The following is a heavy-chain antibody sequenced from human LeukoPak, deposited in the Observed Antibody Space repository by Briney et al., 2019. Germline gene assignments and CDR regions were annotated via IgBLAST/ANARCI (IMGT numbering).Heavy chain of an antibody. V-gene: IGHV1-46*01. J-gene: IGHJ5*02. CDR2: INPSGGST. D-gene: IGHD4-17*01. CDR1: GYTFTSYY. Sequence: GASVKVSCKASGYTFTSYYMHWVRQAPGQGLEWMGIINPSGGSTSYAQKFQGRDTMTRDMSTSTVYMELSRLRSDDTAVYYCAREGMLRGVTTVTTSWFDPWGQGTLVTVSS. CDR3: AREGMLRGVTTVTTSWFDP.